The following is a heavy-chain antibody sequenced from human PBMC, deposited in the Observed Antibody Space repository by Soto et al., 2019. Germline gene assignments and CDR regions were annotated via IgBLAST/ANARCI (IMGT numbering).Heavy chain of an antibody. CDR2: VVHWGTT. CDR3: ARHIGVTGTRGFDY. D-gene: IGHD6-19*01. V-gene: IGHV4-4*02. CDR1: GASINDNNW. Sequence: QVQLQQSGPGLVKPSETLSLTCAVSGASINDNNWWSWVRQTPGKGLEWIGEVVHWGTTNYNPSLISRVTISMDNPNTQISLTLSSVTAADSALYYCARHIGVTGTRGFDYWGQGTLVTVSS. J-gene: IGHJ4*02.